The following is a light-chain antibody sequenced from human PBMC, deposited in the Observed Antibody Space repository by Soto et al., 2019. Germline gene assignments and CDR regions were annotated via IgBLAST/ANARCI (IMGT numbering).Light chain of an antibody. J-gene: IGLJ2*01. V-gene: IGLV1-40*01. CDR2: GSY. Sequence: QSALTQPPSVSGAPGQRVIISCTGSSSNIGAGYDVHWYQQLPGTAPKLLIYGSYNRPSGVPDRFSGSKSGTSASLAITGLQAEDEADYYCQSYDSSLSGGVFGGGTKLTVL. CDR3: QSYDSSLSGGV. CDR1: SSNIGAGYD.